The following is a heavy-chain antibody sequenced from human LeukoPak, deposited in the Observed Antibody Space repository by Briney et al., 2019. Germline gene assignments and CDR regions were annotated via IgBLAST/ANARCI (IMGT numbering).Heavy chain of an antibody. CDR2: IYSGGST. CDR3: ARDLVAVAGTDY. J-gene: IGHJ4*02. CDR1: GFTLSSYS. Sequence: PGGSLRLSCAASGFTLSSYSMNWVRQAPGKGLEWVSVIYSGGSTYYADSVKGRFTISRDNSKNTLYLQMNSLRAEDTAVYYCARDLVAVAGTDYWGQGTLVTVSS. V-gene: IGHV3-66*01. D-gene: IGHD6-19*01.